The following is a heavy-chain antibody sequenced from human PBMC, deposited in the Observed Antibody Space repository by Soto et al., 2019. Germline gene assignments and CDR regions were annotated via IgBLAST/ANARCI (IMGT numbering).Heavy chain of an antibody. J-gene: IGHJ6*02. Sequence: ASVKVSCKSSGYILSDYCIHWVRQAPGQGLEWLGWMKPDDGGPNYAQNFQGRVIMTRDTSTDTDYMELTRLTSDDTAVYFCVRDLRRQWRRLDPESYTGMDVWGQGTTVTVS. V-gene: IGHV1-2*02. CDR2: MKPDDGGP. D-gene: IGHD5-12*01. CDR1: GYILSDYC. CDR3: VRDLRRQWRRLDPESYTGMDV.